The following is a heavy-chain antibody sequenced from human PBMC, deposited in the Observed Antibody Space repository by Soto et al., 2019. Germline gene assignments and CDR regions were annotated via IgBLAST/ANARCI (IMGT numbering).Heavy chain of an antibody. CDR2: IKQGGIER. CDR1: GFTLSNFW. Sequence: EVQLVESGGDLAQPGGSLRLSCAASGFTLSNFWVNWVREPPGKGLGWVANIKQGGIERNYVDSVKGRFTISRDDTKNSPFLQMNNLRVEDAAIYYCLVTASAVDIWGRGTTVTVSS. J-gene: IGHJ3*02. CDR3: LVTASAVDI. V-gene: IGHV3-7*01. D-gene: IGHD2-21*02.